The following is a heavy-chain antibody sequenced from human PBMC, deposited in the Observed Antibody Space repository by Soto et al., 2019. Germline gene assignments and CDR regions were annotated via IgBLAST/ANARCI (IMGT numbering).Heavy chain of an antibody. J-gene: IGHJ6*02. CDR2: INHSGST. V-gene: IGHV4-34*01. CDR1: GGSFSGYY. D-gene: IGHD5-12*01. CDR3: ARVERGYSGYDLLVGYYYGMDV. Sequence: SETLSLTCAVYGGSFSGYYWSWIRQPPGKGLEWIGEINHSGSTNYNPSLKSRVTISVDTSKNQFSLKLSSVTAADTAVYYCARVERGYSGYDLLVGYYYGMDVWGQGTTVTVSS.